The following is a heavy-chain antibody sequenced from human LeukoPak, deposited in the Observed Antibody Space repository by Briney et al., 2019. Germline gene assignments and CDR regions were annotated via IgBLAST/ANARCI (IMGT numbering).Heavy chain of an antibody. CDR2: IYSGGST. J-gene: IGHJ4*02. Sequence: GGSLRLSCAASGFTVSSNYMSWVRQAPGKGLEWVSVIYSGGSTYYADSVKGRFTISRDNSKNTLYLQMNSLRAEDTAVYYCATASTNYDFWSGYDYWGQGTLVTVSS. D-gene: IGHD3-3*01. V-gene: IGHV3-53*01. CDR3: ATASTNYDFWSGYDY. CDR1: GFTVSSNY.